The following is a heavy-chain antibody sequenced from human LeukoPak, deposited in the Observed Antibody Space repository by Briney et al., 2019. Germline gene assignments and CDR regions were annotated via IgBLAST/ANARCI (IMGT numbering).Heavy chain of an antibody. J-gene: IGHJ3*02. CDR1: GYTFTDYY. CDR2: VDPEDGET. Sequence: ASVKVSCKVSGYTFTDYYMHWVPQAPGKGLEWMGLVDPEDGETIYAEKFQGRVTITADTSTDTAYMELSSLRSEDTAVYYCAPQRSYGAFDSGGQGTMVTVSS. D-gene: IGHD1-26*01. V-gene: IGHV1-69-2*01. CDR3: APQRSYGAFDS.